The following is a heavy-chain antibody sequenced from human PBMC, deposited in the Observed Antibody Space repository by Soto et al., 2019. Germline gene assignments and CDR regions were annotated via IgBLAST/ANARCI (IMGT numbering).Heavy chain of an antibody. CDR3: ARAGSGYYY. CDR1: GFTVSSNY. Sequence: PGGSLRLSCAASGFTVSSNYMSWVRQAPGKGLGWVSVISGSGGSTYYADSVKGRFTISRDNSKNTLYLQMNSLRAEDTSVYYCARAGSGYYYWGQGNLVTVSS. CDR2: ISGSGGST. D-gene: IGHD3-22*01. J-gene: IGHJ4*02. V-gene: IGHV3-23*01.